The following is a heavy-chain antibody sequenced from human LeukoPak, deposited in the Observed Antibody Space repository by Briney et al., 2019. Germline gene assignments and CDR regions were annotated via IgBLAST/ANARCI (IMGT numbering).Heavy chain of an antibody. V-gene: IGHV3-7*01. D-gene: IGHD6-13*01. CDR2: IRQDGGEK. CDR3: AREWQGGIAAAGTRIEGDY. CDR1: GFSVSGYW. Sequence: GGSLRLSCAVSGFSVSGYWMTWVRQAPGKGLEWVANIRQDGGEKNYVDSVKGRFTISRDNAENSLFLQMNSLIVEDTAVYYCAREWQGGIAAAGTRIEGDYWGQGTLVAVSS. J-gene: IGHJ4*02.